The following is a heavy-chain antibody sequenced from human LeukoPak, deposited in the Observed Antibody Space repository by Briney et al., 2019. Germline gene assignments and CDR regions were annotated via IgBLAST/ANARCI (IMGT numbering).Heavy chain of an antibody. D-gene: IGHD6-19*01. CDR3: AREIAVATNGDYGMDV. Sequence: ASVKVSCKASGYTFTSYYMHWVRQAPGQGLEWMGIINPSGGSTSYAQKFQGRVTMTRDTSTSTVYMELGSLRSEDTAVYYCAREIAVATNGDYGMDVWGQGTTVTVSS. J-gene: IGHJ6*02. CDR1: GYTFTSYY. V-gene: IGHV1-46*01. CDR2: INPSGGST.